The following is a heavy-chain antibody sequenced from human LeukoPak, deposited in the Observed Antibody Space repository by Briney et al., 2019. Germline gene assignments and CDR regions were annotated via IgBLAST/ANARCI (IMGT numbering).Heavy chain of an antibody. V-gene: IGHV4-4*02. CDR1: GGSISSSNW. Sequence: PSGTLSLTCAVSGGSISSSNWWSWVRPPPGKGLEWIGEIYHSGSTNYNPSLKSRVTISVDKSKNQFSLKLSSVTAADTAVYYCARGLREAVAFPLGYWGQGTLVTVSS. D-gene: IGHD6-19*01. CDR2: IYHSGST. CDR3: ARGLREAVAFPLGY. J-gene: IGHJ4*02.